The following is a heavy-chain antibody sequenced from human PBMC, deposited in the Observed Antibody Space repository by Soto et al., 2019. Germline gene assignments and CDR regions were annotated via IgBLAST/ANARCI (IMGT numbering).Heavy chain of an antibody. CDR2: ISGSGGST. J-gene: IGHJ4*02. Sequence: GGSLRLSCAASGFTFSSYAMSWVRQAPGKGLEWVSAISGSGGSTYYADSVKGRFTISRDNSKNTLYLQMNSLRAEDTAVYYCAKDARDYGDYVANFDYWGQGTLVTVSS. CDR3: AKDARDYGDYVANFDY. D-gene: IGHD4-17*01. CDR1: GFTFSSYA. V-gene: IGHV3-23*01.